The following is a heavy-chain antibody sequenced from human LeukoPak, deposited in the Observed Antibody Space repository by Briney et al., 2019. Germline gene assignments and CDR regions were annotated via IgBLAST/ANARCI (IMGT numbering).Heavy chain of an antibody. CDR2: ISYGGSNE. D-gene: IGHD6-13*01. CDR1: AFTFSSYG. CDR3: ARDPPGIAAALNYFDY. V-gene: IGHV3-30*03. J-gene: IGHJ4*02. Sequence: GGSLRLSCAASAFTFSSYGMHWVRQAPGKGLEWVAAISYGGSNEYYADSVKGRFTISRDNSKNTQYLQMNSLRAEDTAVYYCARDPPGIAAALNYFDYWGQGTLVTVSS.